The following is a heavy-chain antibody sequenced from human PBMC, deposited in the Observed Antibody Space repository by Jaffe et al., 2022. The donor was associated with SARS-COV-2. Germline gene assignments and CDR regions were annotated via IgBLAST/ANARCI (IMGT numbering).Heavy chain of an antibody. J-gene: IGHJ4*02. CDR1: GFTFSSYA. CDR3: ARDRGYGIVGATGPFDY. D-gene: IGHD1-26*01. Sequence: QVQLVESGGGVVQPGRSLRLSCAASGFTFSSYAMHWVRQAPGKGLEWVAVISYDGSNKYYADSVKGRFTISRDNSKNTLYLQMNSLRAEDTAVYYCARDRGYGIVGATGPFDYWGQGTLVTVSS. CDR2: ISYDGSNK. V-gene: IGHV3-30-3*01.